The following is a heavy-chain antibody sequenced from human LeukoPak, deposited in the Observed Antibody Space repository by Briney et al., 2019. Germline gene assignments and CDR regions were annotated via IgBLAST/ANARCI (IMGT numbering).Heavy chain of an antibody. CDR2: INSGSSTI. V-gene: IGHV3-48*01. CDR1: EFSLRSYS. J-gene: IGHJ3*02. CDR3: ARAILERPGIDSFDI. Sequence: GGSLRLSCGASEFSLRSYSMDWVRQAPGKGLDWVSHINSGSSTIYYADSVKGRFTISRDNAGNSLYLHMNSLRAEDTAVYYCARAILERPGIDSFDIWGQGSMVTVSS. D-gene: IGHD1-1*01.